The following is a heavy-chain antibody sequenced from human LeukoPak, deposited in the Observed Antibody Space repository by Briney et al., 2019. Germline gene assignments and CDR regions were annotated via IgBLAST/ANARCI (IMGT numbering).Heavy chain of an antibody. CDR1: GFTFSSYA. CDR2: ITNSGDYT. Sequence: GGSLRLSCAASGFTFSSYAMTWVRQAPGKGLERVSAITNSGDYTDYADSVKGRFTISRDNSKSTLYLQMSSLRAEDTAVYYCAKRSGSNYGYNDYWGQGTLVTVSS. CDR3: AKRSGSNYGYNDY. V-gene: IGHV3-23*01. D-gene: IGHD5-18*01. J-gene: IGHJ4*02.